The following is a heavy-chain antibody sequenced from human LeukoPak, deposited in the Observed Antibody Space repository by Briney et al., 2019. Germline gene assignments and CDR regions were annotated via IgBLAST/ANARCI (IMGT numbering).Heavy chain of an antibody. D-gene: IGHD4-17*01. CDR2: IYHSGST. J-gene: IGHJ3*02. CDR3: ARSAVTTQATHAFDI. Sequence: PSETLSLTCTVSGGSISSYYWSWIRQPAGKGLEWIGEIYHSGSTNYNPSLKSRVTISVDKSKNQFSLKLSSVTAADTAVYYCARSAVTTQATHAFDIWGQGTMVTVSS. V-gene: IGHV4-59*12. CDR1: GGSISSYY.